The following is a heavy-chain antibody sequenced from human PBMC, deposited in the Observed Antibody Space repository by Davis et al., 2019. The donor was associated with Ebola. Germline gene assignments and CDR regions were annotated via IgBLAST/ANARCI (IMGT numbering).Heavy chain of an antibody. V-gene: IGHV4-59*08. Sequence: SETLSLTCTVSGGSISGYYWSWIRQPPGKGLEWIGYIYYSGSTNYNPSLKSRVTISVDTSKNQFSLKLSSVTAADTAVYYCARSGTPYYYYGMDVWGQGTTVTVSS. J-gene: IGHJ6*02. CDR1: GGSISGYY. D-gene: IGHD1-1*01. CDR3: ARSGTPYYYYGMDV. CDR2: IYYSGST.